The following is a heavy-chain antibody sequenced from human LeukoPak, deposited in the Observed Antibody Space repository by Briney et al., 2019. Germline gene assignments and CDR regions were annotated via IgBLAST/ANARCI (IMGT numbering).Heavy chain of an antibody. Sequence: GGPLRLFCAASGFILSSYDKHGVRQPREKGVEWVSSISGSGGSTYYADPVKGRFTISRDNSKNTLYLQMNSLRAEDTAVYYCAKVAAMIIDHWGQGTLVSVSS. V-gene: IGHV3-23*01. CDR2: ISGSGGST. CDR1: GFILSSYD. D-gene: IGHD3-22*01. J-gene: IGHJ4*02. CDR3: AKVAAMIIDH.